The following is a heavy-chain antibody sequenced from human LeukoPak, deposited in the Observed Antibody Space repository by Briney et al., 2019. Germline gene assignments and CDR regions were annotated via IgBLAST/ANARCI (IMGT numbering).Heavy chain of an antibody. D-gene: IGHD1-14*01. J-gene: IGHJ3*02. Sequence: PGGSLRLSCAASGFTFSSYSLNWVRQAPGKGLEWVSYISSSGSTIYYADSVKGRFTISRDNAKNSLYLQMNSLRAEDTAVYYCARESSPEDAFDIWGQGTMVTVSS. CDR2: ISSSGSTI. CDR3: ARESSPEDAFDI. CDR1: GFTFSSYS. V-gene: IGHV3-48*04.